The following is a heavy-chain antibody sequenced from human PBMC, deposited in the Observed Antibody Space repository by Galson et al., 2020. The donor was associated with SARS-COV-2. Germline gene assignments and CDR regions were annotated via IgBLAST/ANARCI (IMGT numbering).Heavy chain of an antibody. CDR1: GFSLTTTGVG. Sequence: SGPTLVKPTQTLTLTCTFSGFSLTTTGVGVGWIRQPPGKALEWLAIIYWDNDKRYSPSLKSKLTITKDSSKNQVVLIMTNMNPVDTGTYYCAHVMITFGGIIGADAFDVWGQGTTVSVSS. CDR3: AHVMITFGGIIGADAFDV. D-gene: IGHD3-16*02. V-gene: IGHV2-5*02. J-gene: IGHJ3*01. CDR2: IYWDNDK.